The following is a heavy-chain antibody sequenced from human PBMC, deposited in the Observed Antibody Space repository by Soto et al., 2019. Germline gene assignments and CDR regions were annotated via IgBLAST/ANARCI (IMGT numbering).Heavy chain of an antibody. J-gene: IGHJ5*02. Sequence: PGGSLRLSCAASGFTFSSYWMSWVRQAPGKGLEWVANIKQDGSEKYYVDSVKGRFTISRDNAKNSLYLQMNSLRAEDTAVYYCARLRYGDYSWNWFDPWGQGTLVTVSS. CDR3: ARLRYGDYSWNWFDP. CDR1: GFTFSSYW. D-gene: IGHD4-17*01. CDR2: IKQDGSEK. V-gene: IGHV3-7*01.